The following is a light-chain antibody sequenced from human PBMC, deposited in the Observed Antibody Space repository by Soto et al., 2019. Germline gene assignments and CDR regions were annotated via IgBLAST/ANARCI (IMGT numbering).Light chain of an antibody. CDR2: DDT. CDR3: CSFAGSSTP. V-gene: IGLV2-23*01. Sequence: QSVLTQPASVSGSPGQSITISCTGTSSDVGTYKPVSWYQQYPGKAPKVIIYDDTKRPSGVSSRFSGSKSGNTASLTISGLQAEDEAAYYCCSFAGSSTPFGGGTKLTVL. J-gene: IGLJ3*02. CDR1: SSDVGTYKP.